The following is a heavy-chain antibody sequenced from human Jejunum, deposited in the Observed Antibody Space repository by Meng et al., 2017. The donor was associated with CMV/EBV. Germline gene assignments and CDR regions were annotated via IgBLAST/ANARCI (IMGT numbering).Heavy chain of an antibody. CDR1: RSYW. V-gene: IGHV3-30*02. Sequence: RSYWMTWVRLAPGKGPEWVAFIRHDGSNKYYVDSVKGRFTISRDTSKNTLSLQMNSLRVEDTAVYYCAKDRAVGGYYDSSGYFDCWGQGTLVTVSS. CDR3: AKDRAVGGYYDSSGYFDC. J-gene: IGHJ4*02. D-gene: IGHD3-22*01. CDR2: IRHDGSNK.